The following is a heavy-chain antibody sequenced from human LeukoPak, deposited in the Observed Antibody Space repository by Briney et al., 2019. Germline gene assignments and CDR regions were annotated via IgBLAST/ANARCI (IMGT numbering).Heavy chain of an antibody. Sequence: PSETLSLTCTVSGGSITSSSYYWGWIRQPPGKGLEWIGSIFYSGSTYYNPSLKSRVTISVDTSKTQFSLKLNSVTAADTAVYYCARVVGKYSSSWYYWGQGTLVTVSS. CDR1: GGSITSSSYY. D-gene: IGHD6-13*01. CDR3: ARVVGKYSSSWYY. J-gene: IGHJ4*02. V-gene: IGHV4-39*01. CDR2: IFYSGST.